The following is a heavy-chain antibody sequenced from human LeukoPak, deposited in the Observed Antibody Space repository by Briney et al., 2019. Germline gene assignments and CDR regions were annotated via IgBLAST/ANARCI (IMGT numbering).Heavy chain of an antibody. J-gene: IGHJ6*02. Sequence: GGSLLLSCAASGFTFSSYWMHWVRPAPGKGLVWVSRINSDGSSTSYADSVKGRFTISRDNAKNTLYLQMNSLRAEDTAVYYCARELLPSGLAPHLGMDVWGQGTTVTVSS. CDR1: GFTFSSYW. D-gene: IGHD2-21*01. CDR3: ARELLPSGLAPHLGMDV. V-gene: IGHV3-74*01. CDR2: INSDGSST.